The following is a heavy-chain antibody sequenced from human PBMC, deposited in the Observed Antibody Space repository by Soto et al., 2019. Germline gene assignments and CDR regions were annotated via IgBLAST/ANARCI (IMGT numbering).Heavy chain of an antibody. CDR2: VGSA. J-gene: IGHJ4*01. CDR3: ARRPKAIVVPNY. CDR1: GGSFSDYH. V-gene: IGHV4-34*01. D-gene: IGHD2-21*01. Sequence: SETLSLTCAFYGGSFSDYHWSWIRQPPGKGLEWIGEVGSANYNPSLKSRVTMSVDTSKNHFFLNLTSVTAADTAVYYCARRPKAIVVPNYWGHGTRVTVAS.